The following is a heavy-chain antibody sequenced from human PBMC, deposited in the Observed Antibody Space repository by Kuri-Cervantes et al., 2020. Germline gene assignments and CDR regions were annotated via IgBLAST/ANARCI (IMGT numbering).Heavy chain of an antibody. V-gene: IGHV3-9*01. D-gene: IGHD3-16*01. CDR1: GFTFDDYA. CDR2: ISWNSGSI. CDR3: ARDLRLRLDAFDI. J-gene: IGHJ3*02. Sequence: GGSLRLSCAASGFTFDDYAMHWVRQAPGKGLEWVSGISWNSGSIGYADSVKGRFTISRDNAKNSLYLQMNSLRAEDTAVYYCARDLRLRLDAFDIWGQGTMVTVSS.